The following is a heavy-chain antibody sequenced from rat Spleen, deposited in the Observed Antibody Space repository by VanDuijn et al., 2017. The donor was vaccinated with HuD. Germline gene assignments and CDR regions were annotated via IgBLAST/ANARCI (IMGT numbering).Heavy chain of an antibody. V-gene: IGHV4-2*01. CDR2: INKDSRII. CDR3: VREELGVRD. J-gene: IGHJ2*01. Sequence: EVKLVESGGGLVQPGRSLKLSCAASGFNFNDHWMGWVRQAPGKGLEWIGEINKDSRIINYSPSLKDKFTISRDNVQNTLYLQMTKLGSEDTAIYYCVREELGVRDWGQGVMVTVSS. D-gene: IGHD4-3*01. CDR1: GFNFNDHW.